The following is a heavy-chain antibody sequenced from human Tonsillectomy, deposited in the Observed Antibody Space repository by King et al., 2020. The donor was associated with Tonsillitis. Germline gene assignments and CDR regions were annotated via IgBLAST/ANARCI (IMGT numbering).Heavy chain of an antibody. J-gene: IGHJ2*01. CDR3: GGGGIRGMVRGVHYWYFDL. D-gene: IGHD3-10*01. CDR2: INHSGST. CDR1: GGSFSGYY. V-gene: IGHV4-34*01. Sequence: VQLQQWGAGLLKPSETLSLTCAVYGGSFSGYYWSWIRQPPGKGLEWIGEINHSGSTNYNPSLKSRVTVSVDTSKNQFSLKLSSVTAADTAVYYCGGGGIRGMVRGVHYWYFDLWGRGTLVTVSS.